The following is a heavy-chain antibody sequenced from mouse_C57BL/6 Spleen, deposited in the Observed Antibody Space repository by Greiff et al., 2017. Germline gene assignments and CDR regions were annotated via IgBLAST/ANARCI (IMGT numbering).Heavy chain of an antibody. CDR3: TTDYGNQFAY. D-gene: IGHD1-1*01. CDR1: GFNIKDAY. V-gene: IGHV14-4*01. J-gene: IGHJ3*01. Sequence: VQLQQSGAELVRPGASVKLSCTASGFNIKDAYMHWVKQRPEQGLEWVGWIDPENGDTEYASKFQGKATITADTSSNTAYLQLSSLTSEDTAVYYCTTDYGNQFAYWGQGTLVTVSA. CDR2: IDPENGDT.